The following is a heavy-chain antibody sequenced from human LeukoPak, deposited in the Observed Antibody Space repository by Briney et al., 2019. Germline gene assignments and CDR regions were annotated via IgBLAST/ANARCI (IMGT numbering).Heavy chain of an antibody. CDR3: AKDASWGLGIISYFDY. Sequence: PGGSLRLSCAASGFTFSSYAMSWVRQAPGKGLEWVSAIRGSGGSTYHADSVKGRFTISRDNSKNTLYLQMNSLRAEDTAVYYCAKDASWGLGIISYFDYWGQGTLVTVSS. J-gene: IGHJ4*02. CDR1: GFTFSSYA. CDR2: IRGSGGST. D-gene: IGHD7-27*01. V-gene: IGHV3-23*01.